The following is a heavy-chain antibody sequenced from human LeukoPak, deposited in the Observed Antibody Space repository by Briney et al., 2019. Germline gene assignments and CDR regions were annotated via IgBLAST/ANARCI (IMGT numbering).Heavy chain of an antibody. D-gene: IGHD4-17*01. CDR2: IDPSDSYT. Sequence: GESLKISCEASGYTFKSYWIGWVRQLPAKGLEWMGRIDPSDSYTNYSPSFKGHVTISTDKSINTAFLQWTSLRASDTAIYFCARIPRDNGDYPFRFDYWGQGTLVTVSS. J-gene: IGHJ4*02. CDR3: ARIPRDNGDYPFRFDY. CDR1: GYTFKSYW. V-gene: IGHV5-10-1*01.